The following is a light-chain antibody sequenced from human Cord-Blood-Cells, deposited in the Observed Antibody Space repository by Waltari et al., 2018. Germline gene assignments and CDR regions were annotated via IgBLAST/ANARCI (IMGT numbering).Light chain of an antibody. V-gene: IGLV2-14*01. CDR2: DVS. Sequence: QSALTQPASVSVSPGQSITLSCTGTSSDVGGYNYVPWYQQHPGKAPKLMIYDVSNRPSGVSNRFSGSKSGNTASLTISGLQAEDEADYYCSSYTSSSTLVFGGGTKLTVL. CDR1: SSDVGGYNY. J-gene: IGLJ2*01. CDR3: SSYTSSSTLV.